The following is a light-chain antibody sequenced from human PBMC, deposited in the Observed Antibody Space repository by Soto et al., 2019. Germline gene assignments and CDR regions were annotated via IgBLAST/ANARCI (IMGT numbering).Light chain of an antibody. CDR3: SSCAGSNNYV. CDR1: SSDFGGYNY. Sequence: QSALPQPPSASGSLGQSVTISSTGTSSDFGGYNYVSLYQQHPGKAPKLMIYEVSKRPSGVPDRFSGSKSGNTASLTVSGLQAEDEADYYCSSCAGSNNYVFGTGTKVTVL. J-gene: IGLJ1*01. V-gene: IGLV2-8*01. CDR2: EVS.